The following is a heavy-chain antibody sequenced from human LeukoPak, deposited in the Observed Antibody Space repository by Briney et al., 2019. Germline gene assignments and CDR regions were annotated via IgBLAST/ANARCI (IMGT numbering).Heavy chain of an antibody. D-gene: IGHD3-10*01. V-gene: IGHV3-23*01. CDR3: GKGHPFGGKFDS. J-gene: IGHJ4*02. Sequence: PGGSLRLSCAASGFTFSSYAMSWVRQAPGKGLEWVSAISGSGGSTYYADSVKGRFTISRDNSKNTLYLQMNSLRAEDTALYYCGKGHPFGGKFDSWGKGALVTVSS. CDR2: ISGSGGST. CDR1: GFTFSSYA.